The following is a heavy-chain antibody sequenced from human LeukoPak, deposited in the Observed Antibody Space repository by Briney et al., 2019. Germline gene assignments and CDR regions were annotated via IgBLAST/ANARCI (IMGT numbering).Heavy chain of an antibody. J-gene: IGHJ4*02. CDR3: ARDGYYDILTGYYTGEGLFDY. V-gene: IGHV3-23*01. CDR2: IGGSGDST. D-gene: IGHD3-9*01. Sequence: GGTLRLSCAASGFTFSSYAMSWVRQAPGKGLEWVSVIGGSGDSTYYADSVKGRFTISRDNAKNSLYLQMNSLRAEDTAVYYCARDGYYDILTGYYTGEGLFDYWGQGTLVTVSS. CDR1: GFTFSSYA.